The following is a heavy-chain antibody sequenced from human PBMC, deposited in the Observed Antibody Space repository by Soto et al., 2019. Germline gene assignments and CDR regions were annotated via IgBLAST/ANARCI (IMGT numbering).Heavy chain of an antibody. D-gene: IGHD3-22*01. Sequence: EVQLVETGGGLIQPGGSLRLSCAASGFTVSDKHMAWVRQAPGEGLECVSILYAHGRIYYADSVKGRFTISRDSSKNTLYLQMNSLRAEDTAVYYCAKGAITMIVVVKVRNYNWFDPWGQGTLVTVSS. CDR2: LYAHGRI. J-gene: IGHJ5*02. CDR3: AKGAITMIVVVKVRNYNWFDP. V-gene: IGHV3-53*02. CDR1: GFTVSDKH.